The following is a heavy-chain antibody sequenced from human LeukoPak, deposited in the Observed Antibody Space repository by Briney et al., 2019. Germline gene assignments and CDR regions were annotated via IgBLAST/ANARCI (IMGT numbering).Heavy chain of an antibody. D-gene: IGHD4-17*01. Sequence: PSETLSLTCTVSGGSISRYYWSWIRQPPGKGLEWIGYIYNIGGTNYNPSLKSRVTISVDTSKNQFSLKVSSVTAADTAVYSCARAKTVTTSYFDLWGRGTLVTVSS. J-gene: IGHJ2*01. V-gene: IGHV4-59*08. CDR2: IYNIGGT. CDR3: ARAKTVTTSYFDL. CDR1: GGSISRYY.